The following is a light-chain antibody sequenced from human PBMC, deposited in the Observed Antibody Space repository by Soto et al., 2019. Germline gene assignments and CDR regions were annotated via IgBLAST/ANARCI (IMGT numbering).Light chain of an antibody. CDR1: QSVSSSY. V-gene: IGKV3-20*01. CDR3: QQYGSSPKT. CDR2: GAS. J-gene: IGKJ1*01. Sequence: EVALTHSPVTLALSPGERTTLSCRASQSVSSSYLAWYQQKPGQAPRLLIYGASSRATGIPDRFSGSGSGTDFTLTISRLEPEDFAVYYCQQYGSSPKTFGQGTKVDIK.